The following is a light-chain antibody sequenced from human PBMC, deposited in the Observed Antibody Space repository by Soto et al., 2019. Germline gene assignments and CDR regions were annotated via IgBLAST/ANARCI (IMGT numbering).Light chain of an antibody. CDR2: EVS. CDR3: SSYTSSSIFPDV. J-gene: IGLJ1*01. CDR1: SSDVGGYNY. V-gene: IGLV2-14*01. Sequence: QSALTQPASVSGSPGQSITISCTGTSSDVGGYNYVSWYQQHPGKAPKLMIFEVSNRPSGVPTRFSGSKSDNTASLTISGLQAEDEADYYCSSYTSSSIFPDVFGTGTKLTVL.